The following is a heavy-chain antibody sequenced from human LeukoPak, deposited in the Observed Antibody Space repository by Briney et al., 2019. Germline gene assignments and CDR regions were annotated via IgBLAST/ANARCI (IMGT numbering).Heavy chain of an antibody. V-gene: IGHV1-46*01. CDR3: ARVGYGGNAADAFDI. Sequence: ASVKVSCKASGYTFTSYYMHWLRHAPGQGLEWMGIINPSGGSTSYAQKFQGRVTMTRDTSTSTVYMELSSLRSEDTAVYYCARVGYGGNAADAFDIWGQGTMVTVSS. CDR2: INPSGGST. D-gene: IGHD4-23*01. CDR1: GYTFTSYY. J-gene: IGHJ3*02.